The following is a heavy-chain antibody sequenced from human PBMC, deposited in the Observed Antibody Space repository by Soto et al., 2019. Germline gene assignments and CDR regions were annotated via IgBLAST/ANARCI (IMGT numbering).Heavy chain of an antibody. CDR1: GFTFSSYA. Sequence: EVQLLESGGGLVQPGGALRLSCAASGFTFSSYAMSWVRQAPGKGLEWVSGISGSGGSTYYADSVKGRFTISRDNSKNTLYLQMNSLRAEDTAVYYCAAWDGYNTNSDYWGQGTLVTVSS. CDR3: AAWDGYNTNSDY. J-gene: IGHJ4*02. V-gene: IGHV3-23*01. D-gene: IGHD5-12*01. CDR2: ISGSGGST.